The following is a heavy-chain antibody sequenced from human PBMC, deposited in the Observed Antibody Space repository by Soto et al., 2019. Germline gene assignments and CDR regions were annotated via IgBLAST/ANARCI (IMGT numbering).Heavy chain of an antibody. J-gene: IGHJ4*02. CDR3: WRHDKTALPPLDS. V-gene: IGHV1-69*06. CDR1: GAGDTFSNYG. Sequence: QVHLVQSGAEVKSPGSAVKVSCKVSGAGDTFSNYGLNWMRQAPGQGLEWMGGTIPAFGTANYAQKFEGRVTITADTSKTTAYMELISLRSDDTAVYYCWRHDKTALPPLDSWGQGTLVSVSS. D-gene: IGHD1-1*01. CDR2: TIPAFGTA.